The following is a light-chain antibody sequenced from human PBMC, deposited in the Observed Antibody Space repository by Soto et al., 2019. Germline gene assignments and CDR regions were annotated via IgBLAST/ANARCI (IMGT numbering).Light chain of an antibody. Sequence: QSVLTQPPSASGSPGQSVTISCIGTSSDVGGYNYVSWYQQHPGKAPKLMISEVSKRPSGVPDRFSGSKSGNTASLTVSGLQAEDEADYYCSSYAGSNNLVFGGGTKLTVL. CDR3: SSYAGSNNLV. CDR1: SSDVGGYNY. CDR2: EVS. J-gene: IGLJ3*02. V-gene: IGLV2-8*01.